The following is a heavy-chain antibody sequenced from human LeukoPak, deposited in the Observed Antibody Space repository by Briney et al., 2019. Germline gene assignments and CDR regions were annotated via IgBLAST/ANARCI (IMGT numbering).Heavy chain of an antibody. J-gene: IGHJ6*03. CDR2: INPNSGGT. Sequence: ASVKVSCKASGYTFTGYYMHWVRQAPGQGLEWMGWINPNSGGTNYAQKFQGRVTMTRDASISTAYMELSRLRSDDTAVYYCARSRIDYYYYMDVWGKGTTVTVSS. V-gene: IGHV1-2*02. D-gene: IGHD2-15*01. CDR3: ARSRIDYYYYMDV. CDR1: GYTFTGYY.